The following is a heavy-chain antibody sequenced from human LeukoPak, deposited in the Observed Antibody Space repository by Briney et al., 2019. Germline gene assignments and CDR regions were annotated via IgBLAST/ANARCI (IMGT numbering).Heavy chain of an antibody. Sequence: GGSLRLSCAASGFTYSHYGMHWVRQAPGKGLEWVAVIWSDGTEKYYAGAVKGRFSISRDDSRKTLYLEMNSLRGEDTAVYYCAKDAQRGFDYSNSLEDWGQGTLVTVSS. CDR3: AKDAQRGFDYSNSLED. CDR1: GFTYSHYG. V-gene: IGHV3-33*06. CDR2: IWSDGTEK. D-gene: IGHD4-11*01. J-gene: IGHJ4*02.